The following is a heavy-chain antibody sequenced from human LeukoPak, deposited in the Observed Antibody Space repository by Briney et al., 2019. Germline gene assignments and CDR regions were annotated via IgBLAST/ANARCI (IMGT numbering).Heavy chain of an antibody. J-gene: IGHJ5*02. CDR3: ARDRGWFDP. V-gene: IGHV4-38-2*02. Sequence: SETLSLTCTVSGYSISSGYYWGWIRQPPGKGLEWIGSIYHSGSTYYNPSLKSRVTISVDTSKNQFSLKLSSVTAADTAVYYCARDRGWFDPWGQGTLVTVSS. CDR1: GYSISSGYY. CDR2: IYHSGST.